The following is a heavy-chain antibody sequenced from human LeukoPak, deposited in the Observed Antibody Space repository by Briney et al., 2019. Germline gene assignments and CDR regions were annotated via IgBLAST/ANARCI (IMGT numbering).Heavy chain of an antibody. CDR1: GFTFSNAW. Sequence: GGSLRLSCAASGFTFSNAWMTWVRQAPGKGLEWVSGISGSGDNTYYADSVKGRFTISRDNSKNTLYVQVNSLGTEDTAAYYCAKGSYYDSSGSFYFDYWGQGTLVTVSS. V-gene: IGHV3-23*01. CDR3: AKGSYYDSSGSFYFDY. D-gene: IGHD3-22*01. CDR2: ISGSGDNT. J-gene: IGHJ4*02.